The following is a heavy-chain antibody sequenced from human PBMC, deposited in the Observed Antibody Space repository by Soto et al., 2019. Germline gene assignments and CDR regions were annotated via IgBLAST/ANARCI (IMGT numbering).Heavy chain of an antibody. D-gene: IGHD5-12*01. Sequence: GSLRLSCAASGFTFTTSRMHWVRQAPGEGLVWVSLISGDGSLTAYADSVRGRFTISRDNAKSTLFLQMDGLGVEDTALYYCVRDPGYSGHDWRFDSWGQGTLVTVSS. J-gene: IGHJ4*02. CDR3: VRDPGYSGHDWRFDS. V-gene: IGHV3-74*01. CDR2: ISGDGSLT. CDR1: GFTFTTSR.